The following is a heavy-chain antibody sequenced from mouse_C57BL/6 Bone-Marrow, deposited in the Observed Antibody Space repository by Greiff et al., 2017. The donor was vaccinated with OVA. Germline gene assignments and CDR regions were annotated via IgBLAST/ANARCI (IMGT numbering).Heavy chain of an antibody. V-gene: IGHV1-55*01. CDR2: IYPGSGST. D-gene: IGHD1-1*01. CDR3: ARDGSSPYYYAMDY. Sequence: QVQLQQSGAELVKPGASVKMSCKASGYTFTSYWITWVKQRPGQGLEWIGDIYPGSGSTNYNEKFKSKATLTVDTSSSTAYMQLSSLTSEDSAVYYCARDGSSPYYYAMDYWGQGTSVTVSS. J-gene: IGHJ4*01. CDR1: GYTFTSYW.